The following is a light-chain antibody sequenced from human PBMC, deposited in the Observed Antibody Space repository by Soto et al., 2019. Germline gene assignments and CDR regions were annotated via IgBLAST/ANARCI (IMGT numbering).Light chain of an antibody. CDR1: HSVITN. CDR2: GAS. V-gene: IGKV3-15*01. J-gene: IGKJ4*01. Sequence: EIVMTQSPATLSVSPGERATLSCRARHSVITNLAWYQHKPGQAPRLLVYGASTRAAGIPARFSGSGSGTEFTLPISSLQSEDFAVDYCHQYNDWPLLTFGGGTKVEIK. CDR3: HQYNDWPLLT.